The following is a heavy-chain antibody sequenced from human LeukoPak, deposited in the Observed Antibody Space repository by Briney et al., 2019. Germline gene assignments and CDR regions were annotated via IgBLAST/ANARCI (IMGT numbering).Heavy chain of an antibody. CDR3: AKGGYYGSGTYPDY. V-gene: IGHV3-30*18. CDR1: GFTFSSYG. Sequence: GGSLRLSCAASGFTFSSYGMNWVRQAPGKGLEGVAVISYDGTNKFYVDSLRGRFTISRDNSKNTLYLQMNSLRAEDTAVYYCAKGGYYGSGTYPDYWGQGTLVTVSS. D-gene: IGHD3-10*01. CDR2: ISYDGTNK. J-gene: IGHJ4*02.